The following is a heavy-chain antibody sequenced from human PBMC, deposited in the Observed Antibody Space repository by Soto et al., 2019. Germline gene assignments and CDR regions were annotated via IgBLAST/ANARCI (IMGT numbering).Heavy chain of an antibody. CDR2: IYNDGTYS. V-gene: IGHV3-74*01. CDR1: GFIFKMYW. J-gene: IGHJ4*02. CDR3: TRGPRPISTGTGAY. Sequence: GGSLRFSCAASGFIFKMYWMHWVRQSPGKGLVWISRIYNDGTYSDYADSVRGRFTISRDNVNDTLYLQMNNLRAEDSGLYYCTRGPRPISTGTGAYWGQGTQVTVSS. D-gene: IGHD3-10*01.